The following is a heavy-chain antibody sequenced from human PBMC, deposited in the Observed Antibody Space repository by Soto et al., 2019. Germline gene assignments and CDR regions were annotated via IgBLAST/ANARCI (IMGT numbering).Heavy chain of an antibody. CDR1: GLTFSSYA. V-gene: IGHV3-23*01. CDR3: AKLGPLLWFGELSYFDY. D-gene: IGHD3-10*01. CDR2: ISGSGGST. Sequence: GGSLRLSCAASGLTFSSYAMSWVRQAPGKGLEWVSAISGSGGSTYYADSVKGRFTISRDNSKNTLYLQMNSLRAEDTAVYYCAKLGPLLWFGELSYFDYWGQGTLVTVSS. J-gene: IGHJ4*02.